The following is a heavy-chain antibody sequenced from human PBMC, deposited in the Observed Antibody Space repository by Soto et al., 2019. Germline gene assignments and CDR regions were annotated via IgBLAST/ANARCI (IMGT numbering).Heavy chain of an antibody. CDR1: GFTFSSYA. V-gene: IGHV3-23*01. J-gene: IGHJ4*02. Sequence: EVQLLESGGGLVQPGGSLRLSCAASGFTFSSYAMRWVRQAPGKGLEWVSAISGSGDSTYYADSVKGRFTTSRDNSKDSLYWQLNSLRAEDTAVYCWARRGSGSDCAYWGPGALGTVSS. CDR2: ISGSGDST. D-gene: IGHD1-26*01. CDR3: ARRGSGSDCAY.